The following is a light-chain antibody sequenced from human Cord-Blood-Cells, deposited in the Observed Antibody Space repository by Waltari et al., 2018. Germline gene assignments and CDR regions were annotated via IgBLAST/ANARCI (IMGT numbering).Light chain of an antibody. Sequence: DVVMTQSPLSMPVTPGQPAPLPCRLSQSLVYSDGNTYLNWLQQRPGQSPRRLIYKVYNLDAGVPDRFSGSGAGTDFTLKISRVEAEDVGVYDCMQGTHWPYTFGQGTKLEIK. CDR3: MQGTHWPYT. CDR2: KVY. V-gene: IGKV2-30*01. CDR1: QSLVYSDGNTY. J-gene: IGKJ2*01.